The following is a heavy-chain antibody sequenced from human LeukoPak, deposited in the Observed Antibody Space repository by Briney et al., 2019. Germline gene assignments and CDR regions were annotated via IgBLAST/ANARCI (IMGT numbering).Heavy chain of an antibody. V-gene: IGHV4-59*12. CDR3: ARGGRFLAYNWFDP. CDR1: GGSISSYY. CDR2: IYYGGST. J-gene: IGHJ5*02. D-gene: IGHD3-3*01. Sequence: SETLSLTCTVSGGSISSYYWSWIRQPPGKGLEWVGYIYYGGSTNYNPSLKSRVTISVDTSKNQFSLKLTSVTAADTAVYYCARGGRFLAYNWFDPWGQGTLVTVSS.